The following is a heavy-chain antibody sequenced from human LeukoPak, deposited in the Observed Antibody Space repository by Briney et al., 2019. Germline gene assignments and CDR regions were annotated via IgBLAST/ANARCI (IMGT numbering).Heavy chain of an antibody. D-gene: IGHD3/OR15-3a*01. V-gene: IGHV1-8*01. Sequence: ASVKVSCKASGYTFTSYDINWVRQATGQGLGWMVWMNPNSGNTGYAQKFQGRVIMTKNTSITTAYMDLNNLKSEDTAVYYCARALSWTTESYYYMDVWGKGTTVTVSS. CDR2: MNPNSGNT. CDR1: GYTFTSYD. J-gene: IGHJ6*03. CDR3: ARALSWTTESYYYMDV.